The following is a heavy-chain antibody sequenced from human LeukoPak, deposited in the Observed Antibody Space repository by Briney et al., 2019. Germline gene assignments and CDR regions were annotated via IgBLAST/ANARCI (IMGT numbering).Heavy chain of an antibody. CDR3: AKGSAAARPYYFDY. CDR1: GFTVSSNF. D-gene: IGHD6-6*01. J-gene: IGHJ4*02. CDR2: LYTGGST. V-gene: IGHV3-53*01. Sequence: PGGSLRLSCAASGFTVSSNFMSWFRQAPGKGLEWVSVLYTGGSTHYADSVKGRFTISRDNSKNTLYLQMNSLRAEDTAVYYCAKGSAAARPYYFDYWGQGTVATVSS.